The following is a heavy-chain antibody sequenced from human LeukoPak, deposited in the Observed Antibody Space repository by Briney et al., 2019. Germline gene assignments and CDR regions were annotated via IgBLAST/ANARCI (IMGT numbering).Heavy chain of an antibody. CDR2: IYPGDSDT. V-gene: IGHV5-51*01. Sequence: GESLKISCKGSGYSFTSYWIGWVRQMPGKGLEWMGIIYPGDSDTRYSPSFQGQVTISADKSISTAYLQWSSLKASDTAMYYCARRRTYYYDSSGYYSYYFDYWGQGTLVTVSS. J-gene: IGHJ4*02. CDR3: ARRRTYYYDSSGYYSYYFDY. CDR1: GYSFTSYW. D-gene: IGHD3-22*01.